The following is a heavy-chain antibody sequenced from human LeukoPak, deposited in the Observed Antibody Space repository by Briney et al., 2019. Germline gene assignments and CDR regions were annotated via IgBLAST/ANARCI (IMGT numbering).Heavy chain of an antibody. J-gene: IGHJ4*02. CDR2: ISYDGSNK. CDR3: ARDDKYSGYDSDY. CDR1: GFTFSSYA. D-gene: IGHD5-12*01. Sequence: PGRPLRLSCAASGFTFSSYAMHWVRQAPGKGLEWVAVISYDGSNKYYADSVKGRFTISRDNSKNTLYLQMNSLRAEDTAVYYCARDDKYSGYDSDYWGQGTLVTVSS. V-gene: IGHV3-30-3*01.